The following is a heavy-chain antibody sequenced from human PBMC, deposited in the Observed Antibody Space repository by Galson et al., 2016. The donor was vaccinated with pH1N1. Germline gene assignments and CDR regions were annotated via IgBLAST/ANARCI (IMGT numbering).Heavy chain of an antibody. D-gene: IGHD3-3*01. J-gene: IGHJ4*02. CDR2: INQDGSKK. CDR1: GFTFTTYW. Sequence: SLRLSCAASGFTFTTYWMNWVRQAPGKGLEWVANINQDGSKKYYVDSVKGRSTVSRDNAKNSLYLQMNSLRAEDTALYYCARAPFGVHSFWGQGTLVTVSP. CDR3: ARAPFGVHSF. V-gene: IGHV3-7*01.